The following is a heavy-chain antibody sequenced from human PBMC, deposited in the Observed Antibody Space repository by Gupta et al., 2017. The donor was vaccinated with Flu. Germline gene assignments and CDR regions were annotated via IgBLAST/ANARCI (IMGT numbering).Heavy chain of an antibody. J-gene: IGHJ4*02. CDR3: VRDHSTTWRKGNYFDY. Sequence: EVQLVESGGGLVEPGGSLRLSCAVSGFRLSRYAMNWVRKSPGKGLEGVSAISSSSSYIYYADPLKGRFTISRDNARNSVLLQMDSLRVDDTAVYYCVRDHSTTWRKGNYFDYWGQGTLVTVSS. V-gene: IGHV3-21*06. CDR2: ISSSSSYI. D-gene: IGHD1-14*01. CDR1: GFRLSRYA.